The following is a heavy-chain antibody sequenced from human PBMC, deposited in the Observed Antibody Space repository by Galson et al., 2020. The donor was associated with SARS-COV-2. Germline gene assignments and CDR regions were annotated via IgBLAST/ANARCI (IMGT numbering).Heavy chain of an antibody. CDR3: ARRALQIAAAGWD. V-gene: IGHV1-3*01. J-gene: IGHJ4*02. D-gene: IGHD6-13*01. CDR2: INAGNGNT. CDR1: GYTFTSYA. Sequence: ASVKVSCKASGYTFTSYAMHWVRQAPGQRLEWMGWINAGNGNTKYSQKFQGRVTITRDTSASTAYMELSSLRSEDTAVYYCARRALQIAAAGWDWGQGTLVTVSS.